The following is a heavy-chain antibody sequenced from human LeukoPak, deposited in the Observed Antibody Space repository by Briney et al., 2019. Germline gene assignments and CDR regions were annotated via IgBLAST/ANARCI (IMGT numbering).Heavy chain of an antibody. D-gene: IGHD4-23*01. J-gene: IGHJ4*02. Sequence: PGGSLRLSCAASKFTFSDYSMSWVRQAPGKGLEWVSSISSISNYIYYADSVKGRFTVSRDNAKNSLYLQMNSLRAEDTAVYYCAADGGGLSSVVTPRSSPFDYWGQGTLVTVSS. CDR2: ISSISNYI. CDR3: AADGGGLSSVVTPRSSPFDY. V-gene: IGHV3-21*04. CDR1: KFTFSDYS.